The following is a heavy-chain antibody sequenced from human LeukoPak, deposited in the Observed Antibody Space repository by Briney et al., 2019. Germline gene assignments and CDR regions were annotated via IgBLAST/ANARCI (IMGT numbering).Heavy chain of an antibody. Sequence: PGGSLRLSCAASGFTFSSYAMSWVRQAPGKGLEWVSTISGSGGNTYYGDSVKGRFTISRDNSNNTLYLQMNSLRAEDTAVYYCAKSAVVRGTTGTFDYWGQGTLVTVSS. CDR1: GFTFSSYA. D-gene: IGHD3-10*01. V-gene: IGHV3-23*01. J-gene: IGHJ4*02. CDR3: AKSAVVRGTTGTFDY. CDR2: ISGSGGNT.